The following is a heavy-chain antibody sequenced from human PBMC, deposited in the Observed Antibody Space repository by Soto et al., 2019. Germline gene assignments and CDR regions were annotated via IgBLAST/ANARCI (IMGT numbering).Heavy chain of an antibody. CDR3: ARVFGYDYVWGSYRTNWFDP. D-gene: IGHD3-16*02. V-gene: IGHV4-34*01. CDR1: GGSFSGYY. Sequence: QVQLQQWGAGLLKPSETLSLTCAVYGGSFSGYYWSWIRQPPGKGLEWIGEINHSGSTNYNPSLKSRVTISVDTSKNQFSLKRSSVTAADTAVYYCARVFGYDYVWGSYRTNWFDPWGQGTLVTVSS. CDR2: INHSGST. J-gene: IGHJ5*02.